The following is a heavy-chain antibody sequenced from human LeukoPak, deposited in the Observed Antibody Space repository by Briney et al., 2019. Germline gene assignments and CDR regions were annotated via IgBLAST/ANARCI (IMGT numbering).Heavy chain of an antibody. D-gene: IGHD2-15*01. Sequence: GGSLRLSCAASGFTLSNAWMSWVRQAPGKGLEWVGRIKSKTDGGTTDYAAPAKGRFTISRDDSKNTLYLQMNSLKTEDTAVYYCTTAAYCSGGSCYSGYFQHWGQGTLVTVSS. V-gene: IGHV3-15*01. CDR2: IKSKTDGGTT. CDR1: GFTLSNAW. J-gene: IGHJ1*01. CDR3: TTAAYCSGGSCYSGYFQH.